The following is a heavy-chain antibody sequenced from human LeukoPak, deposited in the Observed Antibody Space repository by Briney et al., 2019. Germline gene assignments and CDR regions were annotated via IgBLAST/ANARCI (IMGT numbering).Heavy chain of an antibody. Sequence: SETLSLTCGVYGGSFSDYYWSWIRQSPGKGLEWIGEINHSGSTNYNPSLKSRVTISVDTSKNQFSLKLSSVTAADTAVYYCARDAPGPYYYDSSGSLDYWGQGTLVTVSS. D-gene: IGHD3-22*01. CDR2: INHSGST. CDR1: GGSFSDYY. V-gene: IGHV4-34*01. CDR3: ARDAPGPYYYDSSGSLDY. J-gene: IGHJ4*02.